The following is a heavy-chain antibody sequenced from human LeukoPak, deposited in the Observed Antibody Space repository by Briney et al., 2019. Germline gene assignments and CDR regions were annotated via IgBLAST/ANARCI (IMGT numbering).Heavy chain of an antibody. CDR2: IYYRVTS. Sequence: SETLSLTCTISGDSISTYYWSWIRQPPGKGLEWIGYIYYRVTSDYNPSLKSRVTMSVDMSTRQISLKLSSVTAADTAVYYCARAVGGDGSGSLWGPGTLVTVSS. CDR1: GDSISTYY. J-gene: IGHJ4*02. D-gene: IGHD3-10*01. CDR3: ARAVGGDGSGSL. V-gene: IGHV4-59*01.